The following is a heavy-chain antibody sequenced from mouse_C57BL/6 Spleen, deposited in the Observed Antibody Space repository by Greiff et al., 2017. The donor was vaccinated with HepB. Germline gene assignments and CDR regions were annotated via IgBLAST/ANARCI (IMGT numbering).Heavy chain of an antibody. CDR2: ISDGGSYT. D-gene: IGHD1-1*01. J-gene: IGHJ1*03. CDR3: ARDHYYGSSWYFDV. CDR1: GFTFSSYA. Sequence: EVMLVESGGGLVKPGGSLKLSCAASGFTFSSYAMSWVRQTPEKRLEWVATISDGGSYTYYPDNVKGRFTISRDKAKNNLYLQMSHLKSEDTAMYYCARDHYYGSSWYFDVWGTGTTVTVSS. V-gene: IGHV5-4*01.